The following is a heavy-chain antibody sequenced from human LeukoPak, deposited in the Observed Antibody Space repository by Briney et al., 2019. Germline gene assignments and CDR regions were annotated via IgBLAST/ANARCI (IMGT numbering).Heavy chain of an antibody. CDR2: IIPILGIA. CDR3: ARDREDGYKGGFDY. J-gene: IGHJ4*02. Sequence: AISGGRQAPGQGLEWRGRIIPILGIANYAQKFQGRVTITADKSTSTAYMELSSLRSEDTAVYYCARDREDGYKGGFDYWGQGTLVTVSS. V-gene: IGHV1-69*04. CDR1: A. D-gene: IGHD5-12*01.